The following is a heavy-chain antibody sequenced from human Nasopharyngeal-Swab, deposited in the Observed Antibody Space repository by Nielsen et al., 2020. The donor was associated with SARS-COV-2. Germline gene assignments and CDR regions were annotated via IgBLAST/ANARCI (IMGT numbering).Heavy chain of an antibody. CDR3: ARDMLLGAGRAHYYYMDV. CDR1: GFTVSSNY. Sequence: GGSLRLSCAASGFTVSSNYMSWVRQAPGKGLEWVSVMYSGGSTYYADSVKGRFTISRDNSKNTLYLQMNSLRAEDTAVYYCARDMLLGAGRAHYYYMDVWGKGTTVTVSS. J-gene: IGHJ6*03. CDR2: MYSGGST. V-gene: IGHV3-53*01. D-gene: IGHD3-10*01.